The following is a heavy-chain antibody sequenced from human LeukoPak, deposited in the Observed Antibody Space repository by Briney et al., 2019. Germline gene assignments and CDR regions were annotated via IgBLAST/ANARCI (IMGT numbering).Heavy chain of an antibody. V-gene: IGHV1-2*02. CDR3: ARDSDYYDSSGYYC. CDR2: INPSSGGT. J-gene: IGHJ4*02. CDR1: GYTFTGYY. Sequence: ASVKVSCKASGYTFTGYYMHWVRQAPGQGLEWMGWINPSSGGTNYAQKFQGRVTMTRDTSISTAYMELSRLRSDDTAVYYCARDSDYYDSSGYYCWGQGTLVTVSS. D-gene: IGHD3-22*01.